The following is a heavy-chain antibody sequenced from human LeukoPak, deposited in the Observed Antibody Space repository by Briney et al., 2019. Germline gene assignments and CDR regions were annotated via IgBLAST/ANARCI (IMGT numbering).Heavy chain of an antibody. V-gene: IGHV3-11*04. D-gene: IGHD2-2*01. CDR1: GFTFSDYS. CDR3: ASYQLPDDY. Sequence: GGSLRLSCAASGFTFSDYSMSWIRQAPGKGLDWVSYISTSGNTIYYADSVKGRFTISRGNAKNSLYLQMNSLRAEDTAVYYCASYQLPDDYWGQGTLVTVSS. CDR2: ISTSGNTI. J-gene: IGHJ4*02.